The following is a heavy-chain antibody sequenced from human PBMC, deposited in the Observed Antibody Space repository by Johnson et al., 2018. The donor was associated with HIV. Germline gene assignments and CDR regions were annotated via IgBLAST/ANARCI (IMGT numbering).Heavy chain of an antibody. CDR3: AKDRTGFDAFDI. J-gene: IGHJ3*02. CDR2: TRYDGSNK. CDR1: GFTFDDYG. Sequence: QVQLVESGGGVVRPGGSLRISCAASGFTFDDYGMHWVRQAPGKGLEWVAFTRYDGSNKYYADSVKGRFTISRDNSKNTLYLQMNSLRAEDTAVYYCAKDRTGFDAFDIWGQGTMVTVSS. V-gene: IGHV3-30*02. D-gene: IGHD1-1*01.